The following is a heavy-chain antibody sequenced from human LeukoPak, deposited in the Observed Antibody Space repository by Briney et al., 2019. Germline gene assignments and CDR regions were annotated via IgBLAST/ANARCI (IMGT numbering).Heavy chain of an antibody. CDR2: ISAYNGNT. Sequence: ASVKVSCKASGYTFTSYGISWVRQAPGQGLEWMGWISAYNGNTNYAQKLQGRVTMTTDTSTSTAYMELRSLRSDDTAVYYCARDLYYYDRSGLPAGYWGQGTLVTVSS. D-gene: IGHD3-22*01. CDR1: GYTFTSYG. J-gene: IGHJ4*02. V-gene: IGHV1-18*01. CDR3: ARDLYYYDRSGLPAGY.